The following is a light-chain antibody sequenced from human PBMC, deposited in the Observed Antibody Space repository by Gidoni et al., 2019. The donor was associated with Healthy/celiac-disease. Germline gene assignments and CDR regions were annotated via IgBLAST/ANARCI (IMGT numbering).Light chain of an antibody. CDR3: QQYHLWPPH. Sequence: EIVLSQSPGPLSVSPGQRATLPCRTSQTVNRNSAWYQQKPGQAPRLVIYGASTRATGIPARFSGSGSGTEFTLTISDLQSEDFAVYYCQQYHLWPPHFGGGTRVETK. J-gene: IGKJ4*01. CDR1: QTVNRN. CDR2: GAS. V-gene: IGKV3D-15*01.